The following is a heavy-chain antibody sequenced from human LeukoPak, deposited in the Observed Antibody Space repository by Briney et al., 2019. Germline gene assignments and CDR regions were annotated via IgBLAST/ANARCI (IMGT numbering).Heavy chain of an antibody. CDR1: GFTFSSYS. V-gene: IGHV3-21*01. D-gene: IGHD2-2*02. Sequence: GGSLRLSCAASGFTFSSYSMNWMRQAPGKGLEWVSSISSSSSYIYYADSVKGRFTISRDNAKNSLYLQMNSLRAEDTAVYYCARVFCSSTSCYKGNFDYWGQGTLVTVSS. CDR3: ARVFCSSTSCYKGNFDY. CDR2: ISSSSSYI. J-gene: IGHJ4*02.